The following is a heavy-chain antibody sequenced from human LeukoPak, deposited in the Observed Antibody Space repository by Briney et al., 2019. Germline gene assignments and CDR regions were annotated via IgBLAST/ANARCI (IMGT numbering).Heavy chain of an antibody. D-gene: IGHD3-16*02. V-gene: IGHV4-30-4*01. CDR1: GGPISSGDYY. CDR2: IYYSGST. J-gene: IGHJ6*02. CDR3: ARDGIIPASGYYYGMDV. Sequence: SETLSLTCTVSGGPISSGDYYWSWIRQPPGKGLEWIGYIYYSGSTYYNPSLKSRVTISVDTSKNQFSLKLSSVTAADTAVYYCARDGIIPASGYYYGMDVWGQGTTVTVSS.